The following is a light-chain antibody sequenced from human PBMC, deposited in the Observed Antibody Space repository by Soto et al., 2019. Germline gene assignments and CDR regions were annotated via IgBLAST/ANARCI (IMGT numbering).Light chain of an antibody. Sequence: QSALTQPASVSGSPGQPITISCTGTSSDVGSYNLVSWYQQHPGKAPKLMIYEGSKRPSGVSNRFSGSKSGNTASLTISGLQAEDEADYYCCSYAGSSTFDVVFGGGTKLTVL. V-gene: IGLV2-23*03. CDR3: CSYAGSSTFDVV. CDR2: EGS. J-gene: IGLJ2*01. CDR1: SSDVGSYNL.